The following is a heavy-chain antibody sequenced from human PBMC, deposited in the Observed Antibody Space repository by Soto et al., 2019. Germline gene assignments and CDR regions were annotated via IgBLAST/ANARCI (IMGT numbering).Heavy chain of an antibody. CDR1: GFTFDDYA. CDR3: AKDIYDYIWGSYRFGAFDI. D-gene: IGHD3-16*02. Sequence: EVQLVESGGGLVQPGRSLRLSCAASGFTFDDYAMHWVRQAPGKGLEWVSGISWNSGSIGYADSVKGRFTISRDNAKNSLYLQMNSLRADDTALYYCAKDIYDYIWGSYRFGAFDIWGQGTMVTVSS. J-gene: IGHJ3*02. V-gene: IGHV3-9*01. CDR2: ISWNSGSI.